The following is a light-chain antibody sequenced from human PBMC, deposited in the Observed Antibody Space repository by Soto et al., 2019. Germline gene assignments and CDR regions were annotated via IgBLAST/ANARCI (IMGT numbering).Light chain of an antibody. CDR2: GAS. CDR1: QDISRY. CDR3: QQHSYYPYP. V-gene: IGKV1-9*01. J-gene: IGKJ2*01. Sequence: DIQLTQSPSFLSASVGDRITITCRASQDISRYLVWYQQKPGKAPKLLFYGASTLQSGVPSRFSGNGTGRESTHTISTLQPEDFANYDCQQHSYYPYPFGQETKHEIK.